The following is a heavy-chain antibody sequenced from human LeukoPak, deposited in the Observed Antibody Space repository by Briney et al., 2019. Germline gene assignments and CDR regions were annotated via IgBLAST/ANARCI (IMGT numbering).Heavy chain of an antibody. CDR3: AGGWRTLRRFDY. J-gene: IGHJ4*02. CDR1: GGSFSGYY. V-gene: IGHV4-34*01. CDR2: INHSGST. D-gene: IGHD5/OR15-5a*01. Sequence: KPSETLSLTCAVYGGSFSGYYWSWIRQPPGKGLEWIGEINHSGSTNYNPSLKSRVTISVDTSKNQFSLKLSSVTAADTAVYYCAGGWRTLRRFDYWGQGTLVTVSS.